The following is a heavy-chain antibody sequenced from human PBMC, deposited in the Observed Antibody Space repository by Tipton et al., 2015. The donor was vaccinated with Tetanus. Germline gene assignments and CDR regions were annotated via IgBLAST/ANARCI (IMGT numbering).Heavy chain of an antibody. J-gene: IGHJ5*02. CDR1: GFTFYSYG. V-gene: IGHV3-30*03. CDR3: ARDVGEFPSGYLSSWFDP. CDR2: ISYDGRNK. D-gene: IGHD3-3*01. Sequence: QLVQSGGGLVKPGRSLRLSCAAPGFTFYSYGMHWVRQAPGKGLEWVAVISYDGRNKYYAHSVKGRFTISRDNSKNTLYLQMNSLRAEDTAVYYCARDVGEFPSGYLSSWFDPWGQGTLVTVSS.